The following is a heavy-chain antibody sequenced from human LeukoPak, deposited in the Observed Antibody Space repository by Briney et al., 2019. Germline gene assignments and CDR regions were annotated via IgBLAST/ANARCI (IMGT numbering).Heavy chain of an antibody. Sequence: GGSLRLSCAASGFTFSNYSMNWVRQAPGKGLEWVSSISSSSSYIYYADSVKGRFTISRDNAKNSLYLQMNSLRAEDTAVYYCARVPGEMATHYYYYYMDVWGKGTTVTVSS. CDR2: ISSSSSYI. J-gene: IGHJ6*03. CDR3: ARVPGEMATHYYYYYMDV. D-gene: IGHD5-24*01. CDR1: GFTFSNYS. V-gene: IGHV3-21*01.